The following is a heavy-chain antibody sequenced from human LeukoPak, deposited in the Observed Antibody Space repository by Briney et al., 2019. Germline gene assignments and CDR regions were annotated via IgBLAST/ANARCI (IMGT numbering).Heavy chain of an antibody. D-gene: IGHD4-17*01. CDR1: RSSMSGYY. CDR3: ARGSVTPDAGY. V-gene: IGHV4-59*01. Sequence: SETLSLTCTVSRSSMSGYYWSWLRQPPGKGLEWIGYTFDSETTDYNPSLKSRVIISVDTSKNQVSLKLNSVTAADTAIYYCARGSVTPDAGYWGPGTLVTVSS. CDR2: TFDSETT. J-gene: IGHJ4*02.